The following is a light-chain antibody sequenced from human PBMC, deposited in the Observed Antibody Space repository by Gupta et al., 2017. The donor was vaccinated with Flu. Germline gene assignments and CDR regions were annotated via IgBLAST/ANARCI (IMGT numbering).Light chain of an antibody. Sequence: GTLLLSPGERATLSCRASQSVSSSYLAWYQQKPGQAPRLLIYGASSRATGIPDRFSGSGSGTEFTLTISRLEPEDFAVYYCQQYGSSPKTFGQGTKVEIK. CDR1: QSVSSSY. CDR2: GAS. V-gene: IGKV3-20*01. J-gene: IGKJ1*01. CDR3: QQYGSSPKT.